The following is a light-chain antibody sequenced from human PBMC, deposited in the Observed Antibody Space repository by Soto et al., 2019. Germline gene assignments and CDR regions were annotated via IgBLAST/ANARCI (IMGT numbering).Light chain of an antibody. CDR2: DVS. Sequence: QSALTQPASVSGSPGQPITISCTGTSSDVGGYNYVSWYQQHPGKAPKLMIYDVSNRPSGVSNRFSGSKSGNTASLTISGLQAEDEADYYCSSYTSSSLHVFGTGTKVTVL. V-gene: IGLV2-14*03. CDR1: SSDVGGYNY. J-gene: IGLJ1*01. CDR3: SSYTSSSLHV.